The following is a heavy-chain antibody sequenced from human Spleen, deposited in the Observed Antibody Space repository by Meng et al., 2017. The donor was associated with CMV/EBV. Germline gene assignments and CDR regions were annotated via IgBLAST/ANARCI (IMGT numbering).Heavy chain of an antibody. D-gene: IGHD6-6*01. CDR2: ISYDGSEI. CDR1: GFTLNTYV. V-gene: IGHV3-30*04. CDR3: ARDVAARPEYYFDY. J-gene: IGHJ4*02. Sequence: GGSLRLSCAASGFTLNTYVMHWVRQAPGKGLEWVAVISYDGSEIYYADSVKGRFTISRDNSKNTLYLQMNSLRAEDTAVYYCARDVAARPEYYFDYWGQGTLVTVSS.